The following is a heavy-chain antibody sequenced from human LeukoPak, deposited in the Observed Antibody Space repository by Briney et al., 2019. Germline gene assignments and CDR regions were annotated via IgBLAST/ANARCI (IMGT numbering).Heavy chain of an antibody. J-gene: IGHJ3*02. V-gene: IGHV3-23*01. CDR3: AKDRAYNYGLGAFDI. CDR1: GFTFSSYA. D-gene: IGHD5-18*01. Sequence: PGGSLRLSCAASGFTFSSYAMSWVRQAPGKGLEWVSGISGSGDATYLPDSVKGRFTISRDNSKNTLYLQMNSLRVEDTALYYCAKDRAYNYGLGAFDIWGQGTMVTVSS. CDR2: ISGSGDAT.